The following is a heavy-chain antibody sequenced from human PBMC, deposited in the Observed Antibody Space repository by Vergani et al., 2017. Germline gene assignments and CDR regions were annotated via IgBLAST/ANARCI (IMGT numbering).Heavy chain of an antibody. Sequence: QVQLQESGPGLVKPSETLSLTCTVSGGSISSHYWSWIRQPPGKGLEWIGYIYYSGSTNYNPSLKSRVTISVDTSKNQFSLKLSSVTAADTAVYYCAAYNGYSPYWGQGTLVTVSS. CDR2: IYYSGST. CDR3: AAYNGYSPY. CDR1: GGSISSHY. V-gene: IGHV4-59*11. D-gene: IGHD5-12*01. J-gene: IGHJ4*02.